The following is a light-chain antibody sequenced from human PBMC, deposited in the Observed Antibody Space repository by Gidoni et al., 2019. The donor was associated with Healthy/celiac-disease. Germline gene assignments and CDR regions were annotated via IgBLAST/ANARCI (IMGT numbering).Light chain of an antibody. V-gene: IGKV1-8*01. Sequence: AIRMTQSPSSFSASTGDRVTITCRASQGISSYLAWYQPKPGKAPKLLIYAASTLQSGVPSRFSGSGSGTDFTLTISCLQSDDFATYYCQQYYSYPRTFGQGTKVEIK. CDR3: QQYYSYPRT. CDR1: QGISSY. CDR2: AAS. J-gene: IGKJ1*01.